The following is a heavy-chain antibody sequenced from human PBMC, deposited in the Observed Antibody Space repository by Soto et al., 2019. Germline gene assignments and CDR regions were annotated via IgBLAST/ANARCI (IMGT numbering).Heavy chain of an antibody. V-gene: IGHV3-74*01. J-gene: IGHJ6*02. CDR3: ARGGGGRYLAGYYYGMDV. CDR1: GFTFSSYW. Sequence: EVQLVESGGGLVQPGGSLRLSCAASGFTFSSYWMHWVRQAPGKGLVWVSRINSDGSSTSYADSVKGRFTISRDNAKNALYVQMNSLRAEDTAVYYCARGGGGRYLAGYYYGMDVWGQGTTVTVSS. D-gene: IGHD1-26*01. CDR2: INSDGSST.